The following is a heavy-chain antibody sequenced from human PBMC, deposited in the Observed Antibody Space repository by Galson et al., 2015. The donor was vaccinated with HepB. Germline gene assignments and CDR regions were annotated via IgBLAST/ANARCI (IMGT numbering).Heavy chain of an antibody. D-gene: IGHD4-17*01. CDR1: GFTFSSFT. CDR2: ISSSSSYI. V-gene: IGHV3-21*01. CDR3: ARGRHHDYAHAYVDY. J-gene: IGHJ4*02. Sequence: SLRLSCAASGFTFSSFTMNWVRQAPGQGLEWVSSISSSSSYIYYANSVKGRFTISRDNAKNSLYLRMNSLRAEDTAVYYCARGRHHDYAHAYVDYWGQGTLVTVSS.